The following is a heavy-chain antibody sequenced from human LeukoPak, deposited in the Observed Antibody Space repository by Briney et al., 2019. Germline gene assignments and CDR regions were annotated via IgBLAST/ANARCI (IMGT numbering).Heavy chain of an antibody. CDR2: IWYDGSNK. V-gene: IGHV3-33*01. Sequence: PGRSLRLSCAASGFTFSSYGMHWVRQAPGKGLEWVAVIWYDGSNKYYADSVKGRFTVSRDNSKNTLYLQMNSLRAEDTAVYYCAREWGYYGMDVWGQETTVTVSS. CDR1: GFTFSSYG. D-gene: IGHD3-16*01. J-gene: IGHJ6*02. CDR3: AREWGYYGMDV.